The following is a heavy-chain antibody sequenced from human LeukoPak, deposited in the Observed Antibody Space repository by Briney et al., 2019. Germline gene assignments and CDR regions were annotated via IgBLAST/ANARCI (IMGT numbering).Heavy chain of an antibody. CDR2: IRYDGSNE. CDR3: ARDRIYYDSRDNAFDI. V-gene: IGHV3-30*02. D-gene: IGHD3-22*01. J-gene: IGHJ3*02. Sequence: GGSLRLSCTTSGFSFSNFGMHWVRQAPDKGLEWLAFIRYDGSNEYSADSVKGRFTISRDNSRNTLFLQMDSLRSEDTAVYYCARDRIYYDSRDNAFDIWGQGTMVTVSS. CDR1: GFSFSNFG.